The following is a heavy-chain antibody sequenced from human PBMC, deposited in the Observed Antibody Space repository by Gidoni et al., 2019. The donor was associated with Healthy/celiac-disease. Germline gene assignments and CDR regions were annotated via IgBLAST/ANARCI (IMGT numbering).Heavy chain of an antibody. CDR2: IIPIFGTA. V-gene: IGHV1-69*01. Sequence: QVQLVQSGAEVKKPGSSVKVSCKASGGTFSSYAISWGRQAPGQGLEWMGGIIPIFGTANYAQKFQGRVTITADESTSTAYMELSSLRSEDTAVYYCARLYDFPGVMTEPSFDPWGQGTLVTVSS. CDR3: ARLYDFPGVMTEPSFDP. CDR1: GGTFSSYA. J-gene: IGHJ5*02. D-gene: IGHD3-16*01.